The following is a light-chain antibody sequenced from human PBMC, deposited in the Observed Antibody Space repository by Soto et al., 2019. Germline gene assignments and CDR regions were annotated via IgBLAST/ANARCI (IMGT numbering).Light chain of an antibody. CDR3: QQYGSSPPIT. CDR1: QSVSSSY. V-gene: IGKV3-20*01. Sequence: IGCTNYTGTLTLSPVERVPLSCRAIQSVSSSYLAWYQQKPGQAPRLLIYGASSRATGIPDRFSGSGSGTDFTLTISRLEPEDFAVYYCQQYGSSPPITFGQGTRLAIK. CDR2: GAS. J-gene: IGKJ5*01.